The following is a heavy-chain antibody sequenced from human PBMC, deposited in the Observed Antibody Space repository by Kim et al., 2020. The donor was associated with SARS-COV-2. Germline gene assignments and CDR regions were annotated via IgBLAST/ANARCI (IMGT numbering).Heavy chain of an antibody. D-gene: IGHD6-19*01. J-gene: IGHJ6*02. V-gene: IGHV3-21*01. Sequence: SVKGRFTISRDNAKNSLYLQMNSLRAEDTAVYYCAREVAVAGTGYYGMDVWGQGTTVTVSS. CDR3: AREVAVAGTGYYGMDV.